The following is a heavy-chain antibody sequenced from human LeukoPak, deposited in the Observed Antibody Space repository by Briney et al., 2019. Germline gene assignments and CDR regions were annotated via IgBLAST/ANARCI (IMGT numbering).Heavy chain of an antibody. Sequence: ASVKVSCKVSGYTLTELSMHWVRQAPGKGLEWMGGFDPEDGETIYAQKFQGRVTMTEDTSTDTAYMELSSLRSEDTAVYYCARVGGYYYGSGSYYNGNDYWGQGTLVTVSS. CDR3: ARVGGYYYGSGSYYNGNDY. CDR2: FDPEDGET. J-gene: IGHJ4*02. CDR1: GYTLTELS. V-gene: IGHV1-24*01. D-gene: IGHD3-10*01.